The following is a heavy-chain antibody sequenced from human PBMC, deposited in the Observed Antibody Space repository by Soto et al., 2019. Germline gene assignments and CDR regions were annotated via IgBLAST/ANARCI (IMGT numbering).Heavy chain of an antibody. CDR1: GGSISSYY. J-gene: IGHJ6*02. Sequence: PSETLSLTCTVSGGSISSYYWSWIRQPPGKGLEWIGYIYYSGSTNYNPSLKSRVTISVDTSKNQFSLKLSSVTAADTAVYYCARGNCSGGSCYPSDYYYGMDVWGQGTTVTVSS. D-gene: IGHD2-15*01. V-gene: IGHV4-59*08. CDR3: ARGNCSGGSCYPSDYYYGMDV. CDR2: IYYSGST.